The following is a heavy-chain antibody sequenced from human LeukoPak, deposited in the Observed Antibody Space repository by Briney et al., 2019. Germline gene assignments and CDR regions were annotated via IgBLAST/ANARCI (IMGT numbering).Heavy chain of an antibody. CDR3: ARNPPNYYYYMDV. CDR1: GYTFTGYY. Sequence: GASVKVSCKASGYTFTGYYMHWVRQAPGQGLEWMGWINPNSGGTNYAQKFQGRVTMTRDTSISTAYMELSRLRSDDTAVYYCARNPPNYYYYMDVWGKGTTVTVSS. V-gene: IGHV1-2*02. J-gene: IGHJ6*03. CDR2: INPNSGGT.